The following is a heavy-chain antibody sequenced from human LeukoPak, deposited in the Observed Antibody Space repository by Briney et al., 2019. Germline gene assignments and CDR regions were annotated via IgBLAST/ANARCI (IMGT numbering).Heavy chain of an antibody. CDR3: ARRYEWLVFTYFDY. CDR2: IYTSGST. CDR1: GGSISSYY. D-gene: IGHD6-19*01. J-gene: IGHJ4*02. Sequence: PSETLSLTCTVSGGSISSYYWSWIRQPAGKGLEWIGRIYTSGSTNYNPSLKSRVTMSVDTSKNQFSLKLSSVTAADTAVYYCARRYEWLVFTYFDYWGQGTLVTVSS. V-gene: IGHV4-4*07.